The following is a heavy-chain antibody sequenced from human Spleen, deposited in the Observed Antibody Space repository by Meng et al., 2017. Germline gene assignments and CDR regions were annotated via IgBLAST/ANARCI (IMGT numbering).Heavy chain of an antibody. J-gene: IGHJ4*02. Sequence: VQLQQWGAGLLKPSETLSLTCVVSGGSFSDYYWSWIRQPPGKGLEWIGEINHSGSTNYNPSLESRATISVDTSQNNLSLKLSSVTAADSAVYFCARRGTGKSTIFDYWGQGTLVTVSS. V-gene: IGHV4-34*01. CDR2: INHSGST. D-gene: IGHD5/OR15-5a*01. CDR3: ARRGTGKSTIFDY. CDR1: GGSFSDYY.